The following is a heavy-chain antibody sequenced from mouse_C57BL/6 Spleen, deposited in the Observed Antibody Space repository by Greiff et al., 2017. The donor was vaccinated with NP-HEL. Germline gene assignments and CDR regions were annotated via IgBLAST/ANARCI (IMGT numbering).Heavy chain of an antibody. D-gene: IGHD1-1*01. V-gene: IGHV1-9*01. CDR2: ILPGSGST. CDR3: ATFYYYGSSPYFDY. Sequence: VQLQQSGAELMKPGASVKLSCKATGYTFTGYWIEWVKQRPGHGLEWIGEILPGSGSTNNNEKFKGKATFTADTSSNTAYMQLSSLTTEDSAIYYCATFYYYGSSPYFDYWGQGTTLTVSS. CDR1: GYTFTGYW. J-gene: IGHJ2*01.